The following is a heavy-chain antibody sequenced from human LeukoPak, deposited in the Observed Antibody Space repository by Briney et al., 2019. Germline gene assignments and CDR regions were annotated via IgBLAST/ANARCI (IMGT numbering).Heavy chain of an antibody. CDR2: ISGSGGST. CDR3: ARSSGSYRPFDS. Sequence: GGSLRLSCAASGFTFSSYAMSWVRQAPEKGLEWVSAISGSGGSTYYADSVKGRFTISRDNAKNSQYLQMTSLRAEDTAVYYCARSSGSYRPFDSWGQGTLVTVSS. CDR1: GFTFSSYA. V-gene: IGHV3-23*01. J-gene: IGHJ4*02. D-gene: IGHD3-22*01.